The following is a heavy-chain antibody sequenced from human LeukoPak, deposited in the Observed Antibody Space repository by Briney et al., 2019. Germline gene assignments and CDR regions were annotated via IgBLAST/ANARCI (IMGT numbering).Heavy chain of an antibody. CDR1: GGTFSSYA. J-gene: IGHJ3*02. D-gene: IGHD6-13*01. CDR2: IIPIFGTA. Sequence: GASVKVSCKASGGTFSSYAISWVRQAPGQGLEWMGGIIPIFGTANYAQKFQGRVTITADESTSTAYMGLSSLRSEDTAVYYCAKYSSSWYGGNDAFDIWGQGTMVTVSS. V-gene: IGHV1-69*13. CDR3: AKYSSSWYGGNDAFDI.